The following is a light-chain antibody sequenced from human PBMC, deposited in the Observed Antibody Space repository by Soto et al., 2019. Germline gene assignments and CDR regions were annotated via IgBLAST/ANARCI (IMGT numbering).Light chain of an antibody. V-gene: IGKV3-11*01. CDR1: QSVSSY. J-gene: IGKJ4*01. Sequence: EIVLTQSPATLSLSPGERATLSCRASQSVSSYLAWYQQKPGQAPRLLIYDASTRATGIPARFSGSGSGTDFTLTISSLEPEDFAVYYCQQYSSSQVTFGGGTKVEIK. CDR2: DAS. CDR3: QQYSSSQVT.